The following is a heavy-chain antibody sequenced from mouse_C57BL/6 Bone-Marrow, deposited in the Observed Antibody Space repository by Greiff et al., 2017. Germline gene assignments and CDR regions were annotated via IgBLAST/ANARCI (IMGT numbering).Heavy chain of an antibody. CDR2: IDPEIGDT. V-gene: IGHV14-4*01. Sequence: VQLQQSGAELVRPGASVKLSCTASGFNIKDDYIHWVKQRPEQGLEWIGWIDPEIGDTEYASKFQGKATITSDTSSNTAYLQLSSLTSEDTAVDYCSSFGGNYFDFWGQGTPLTVAS. J-gene: IGHJ2*01. CDR1: GFNIKDDY. CDR3: SSFGGNYFDF. D-gene: IGHD1-1*02.